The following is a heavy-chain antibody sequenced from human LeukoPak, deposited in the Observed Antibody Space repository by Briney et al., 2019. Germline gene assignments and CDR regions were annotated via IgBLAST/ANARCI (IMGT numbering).Heavy chain of an antibody. D-gene: IGHD4-17*01. CDR2: IIPIFGTA. V-gene: IGHV1-69*01. Sequence: SVKVSCKASGGTFSSYAISWVRQAPGQGLEWVGGIIPIFGTANYAQKFHGRVTITAAESTSTAYMERSSLRSEDTAVYYCARQGTCYGDYVAPYYYMDVWGKGTTVTVSS. CDR3: ARQGTCYGDYVAPYYYMDV. J-gene: IGHJ6*03. CDR1: GGTFSSYA.